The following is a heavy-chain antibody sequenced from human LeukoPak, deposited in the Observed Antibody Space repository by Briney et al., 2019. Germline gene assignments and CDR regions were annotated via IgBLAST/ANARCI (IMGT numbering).Heavy chain of an antibody. V-gene: IGHV3-48*02. CDR2: ISSSSSTI. CDR3: ATSGSYRFDY. Sequence: GGSLRLTCAASGFTFSSYSMNWVRQAPGNGLEWVSYISSSSSTIYYADSVKGRFTISRDNAQNSLYLQMNSLRDEDTAVYYCATSGSYRFDYWGQGTLVTVSS. J-gene: IGHJ4*02. D-gene: IGHD1-26*01. CDR1: GFTFSSYS.